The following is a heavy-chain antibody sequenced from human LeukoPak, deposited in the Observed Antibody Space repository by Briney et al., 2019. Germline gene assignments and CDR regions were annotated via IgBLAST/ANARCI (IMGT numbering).Heavy chain of an antibody. J-gene: IGHJ6*02. D-gene: IGHD3-22*01. V-gene: IGHV3-23*01. CDR3: AKSITMIVVVINCYYYGMDV. CDR2: ISGSGGST. Sequence: PGGSLRLSCAASGFTFSSYAMSWVRQAPGKGLEWVSAISGSGGSTYYADSVKGRFTISRDNSKNTLYLQMNSLRAEDTAVYYCAKSITMIVVVINCYYYGMDVWGQGTTVTVSS. CDR1: GFTFSSYA.